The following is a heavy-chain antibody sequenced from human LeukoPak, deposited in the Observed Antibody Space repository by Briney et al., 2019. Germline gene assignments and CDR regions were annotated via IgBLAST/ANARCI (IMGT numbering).Heavy chain of an antibody. CDR3: AQSRYYYDSSDI. CDR1: GYTVTSYH. Sequence: ASVKVSCKASGYTVTSYHMHWVRQAPGQRPEWMGVINPSGGSTRYAQKFQGRVTMTRDTSTSTVYMELSSLRSEDTAVYYCAQSRYYYDSSDIWGQGTMVTVSS. J-gene: IGHJ3*02. V-gene: IGHV1-46*01. D-gene: IGHD3-22*01. CDR2: INPSGGST.